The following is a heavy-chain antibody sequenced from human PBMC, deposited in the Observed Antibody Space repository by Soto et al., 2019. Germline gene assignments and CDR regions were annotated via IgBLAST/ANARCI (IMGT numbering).Heavy chain of an antibody. Sequence: EVQLLESGGGLVQPGGSLRLSCAASGFTFSSYAMSWVRQAPGKGLEWVSGIKAGGTTIYDADSVKGRVTLSRDNSTNTLYLQMTGLRAGDTAVYSCARLSYCSGVICNSAEYNFDYWCPGTRVTVSS. CDR1: GFTFSSYA. D-gene: IGHD2-15*01. CDR3: ARLSYCSGVICNSAEYNFDY. CDR2: IKAGGTTI. V-gene: IGHV3-23*01. J-gene: IGHJ4*02.